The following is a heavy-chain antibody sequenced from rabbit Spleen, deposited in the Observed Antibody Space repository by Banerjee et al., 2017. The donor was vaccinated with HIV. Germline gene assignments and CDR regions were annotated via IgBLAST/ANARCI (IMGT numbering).Heavy chain of an antibody. Sequence: VESGGGLVQPGTSLTLTCTASGFSLSSSYDMCRVRPAPGKGLEWIGCIYTGNDKAYYASGAKGRFTISKPSSTTVTLRMTSLTVADTATYFCARYIGASFSTYGMDLWGQGTLVTVS. J-gene: IGHJ6*01. CDR1: GFSLSSSYD. CDR2: IYTGNDKA. D-gene: IGHD1-1*01. V-gene: IGHV1S40*01. CDR3: ARYIGASFSTYGMDL.